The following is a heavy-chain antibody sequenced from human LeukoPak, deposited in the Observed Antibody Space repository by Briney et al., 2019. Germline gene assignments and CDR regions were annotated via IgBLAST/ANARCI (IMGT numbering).Heavy chain of an antibody. CDR3: ARHFKHQLVRGYYYLMDV. V-gene: IGHV4-59*08. Sequence: SETLSLTCTVSGPSISSYYWSWIRQPPGKGLEWIGYFYYSGDTNYNPSLESRVTISVGTSKNQISLRLNSVTAADTAVYYCARHFKHQLVRGYYYLMDVWGQGTTVTVSS. J-gene: IGHJ6*02. CDR1: GPSISSYY. CDR2: FYYSGDT. D-gene: IGHD6-13*01.